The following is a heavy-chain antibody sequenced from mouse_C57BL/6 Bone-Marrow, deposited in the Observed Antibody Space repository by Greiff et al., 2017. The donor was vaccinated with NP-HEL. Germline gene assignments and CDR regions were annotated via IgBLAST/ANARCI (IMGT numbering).Heavy chain of an antibody. Sequence: VQLQQSGAELVRPGASVKLSCTASGFNIKDDYMHWVKQRPEQGLEWIGWIDPENGDTEYPSKFQGKATITADTSSNTAYLQLSSLTSEDTAVYYCTTSYDGYRYYFDYWGQGTTLTVSS. V-gene: IGHV14-4*01. D-gene: IGHD2-3*01. J-gene: IGHJ2*01. CDR3: TTSYDGYRYYFDY. CDR2: IDPENGDT. CDR1: GFNIKDDY.